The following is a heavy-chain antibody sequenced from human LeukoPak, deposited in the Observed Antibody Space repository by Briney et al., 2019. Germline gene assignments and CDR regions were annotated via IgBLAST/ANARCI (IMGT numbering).Heavy chain of an antibody. Sequence: GGPLRLSCAASGFTFSNYGLNWVRQAPGKGLEWVSHISSSGSAKYYADSVKGRFTISRDNAKNSLYLQVNSLRDEDTAVFYCASGSGHWGQGTLVTVSS. CDR1: GFTFSNYG. D-gene: IGHD2-2*03. V-gene: IGHV3-48*02. J-gene: IGHJ4*02. CDR2: ISSSGSAK. CDR3: ASGSGH.